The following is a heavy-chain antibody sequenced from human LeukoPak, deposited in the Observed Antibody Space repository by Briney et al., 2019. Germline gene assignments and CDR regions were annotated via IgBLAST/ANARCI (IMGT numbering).Heavy chain of an antibody. CDR1: GGSISSYY. V-gene: IGHV4-59*01. Sequence: SETLSLTCTVSGGSISSYYWSWIRQPPGKGLEWIGYIYYSGSTNYNPSLKSRVTISVDTSKNQFSLKLSSVTAADTAVDYCARALTDWYFDLWGRGTLVTVSS. J-gene: IGHJ2*01. CDR2: IYYSGST. CDR3: ARALTDWYFDL.